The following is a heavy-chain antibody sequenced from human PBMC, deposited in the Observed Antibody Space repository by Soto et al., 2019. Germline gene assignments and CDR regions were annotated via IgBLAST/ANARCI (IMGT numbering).Heavy chain of an antibody. Sequence: PGGSLRLSCAASGFTVSSYSMNWVRQAPGKGLEWVSSISSSSSYIYYADSVKGRFTISRDNAKNSLYLQMNSLRAEDTAVYYCARDLGFDSSGYYILPFVFSPLSWGQGTLVTVSS. J-gene: IGHJ5*02. D-gene: IGHD3-22*01. CDR3: ARDLGFDSSGYYILPFVFSPLS. CDR2: ISSSSSYI. CDR1: GFTVSSYS. V-gene: IGHV3-21*01.